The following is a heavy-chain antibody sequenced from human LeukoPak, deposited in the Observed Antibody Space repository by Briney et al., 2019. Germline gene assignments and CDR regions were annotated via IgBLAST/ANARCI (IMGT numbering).Heavy chain of an antibody. CDR1: GGSISSSSYY. CDR2: IYYSGST. J-gene: IGHJ5*02. CDR3: ARTVAEAFDP. Sequence: KSSETPSLTCTVSGGSISSSSYYWGWIRQPPGKGLEWIGSIYYSGSTYYNPSLKSRVTISVDTSKNQFSLKLSSVTAADTAVYYCARTVAEAFDPWGQGTLVTVSS. D-gene: IGHD6-19*01. V-gene: IGHV4-39*07.